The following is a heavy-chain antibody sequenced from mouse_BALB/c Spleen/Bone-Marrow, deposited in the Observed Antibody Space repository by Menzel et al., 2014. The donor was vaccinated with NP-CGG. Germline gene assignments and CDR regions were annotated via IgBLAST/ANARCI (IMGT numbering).Heavy chain of an antibody. CDR3: ARWLLQYFDV. CDR1: GYTFTRYW. Sequence: VQLQQSGAELVKPGASVKLSCKASGYTFTRYWMHWVKQRPGQGLEWIGEINPSNGCTNYNEKFKSKATLTVDKSSNTAYMQLSSLTSEDSAVYYCARWLLQYFDVWGAGTTVTVSS. CDR2: INPSNGCT. V-gene: IGHV1S81*02. J-gene: IGHJ1*01. D-gene: IGHD2-3*01.